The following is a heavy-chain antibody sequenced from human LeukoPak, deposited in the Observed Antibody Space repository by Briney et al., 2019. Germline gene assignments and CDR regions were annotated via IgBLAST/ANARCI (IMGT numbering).Heavy chain of an antibody. V-gene: IGHV3-23*01. D-gene: IGHD1-26*01. Sequence: GGSLRLSCAASGFTFSNYAMTWVRQAPGKGLEWVSSISGSAAATYYADSVKGRVTISRDDSTNTLYLQMNRLRADDTAVYYCAKESDSAFDYWGQGTLATVSS. J-gene: IGHJ4*02. CDR1: GFTFSNYA. CDR3: AKESDSAFDY. CDR2: ISGSAAAT.